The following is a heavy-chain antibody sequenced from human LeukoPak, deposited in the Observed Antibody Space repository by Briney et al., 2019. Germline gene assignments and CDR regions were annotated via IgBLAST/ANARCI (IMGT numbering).Heavy chain of an antibody. CDR1: GGSISSGGYY. V-gene: IGHV4-31*03. CDR3: ARGPTYYYDSSGYYFDY. CDR2: IYYSGST. D-gene: IGHD3-22*01. Sequence: SETLSLTCTVSGGSISSGGYYWSWIRQHPGKGLEWIGYIYYSGSTYYNPSLKSRVTISVDTSKNQFSLKLSSVTAADTAVYYCARGPTYYYDSSGYYFDYWSQGTLVTVSS. J-gene: IGHJ4*02.